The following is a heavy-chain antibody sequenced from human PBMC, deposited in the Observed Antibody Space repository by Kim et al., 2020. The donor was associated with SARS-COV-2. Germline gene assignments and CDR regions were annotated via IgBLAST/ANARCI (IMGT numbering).Heavy chain of an antibody. D-gene: IGHD3-3*01. CDR2: IYYSGSN. CDR3: ARDYVRVTIFGVVRRHGMDV. CDR1: GGSISSGYYY. J-gene: IGHJ6*02. Sequence: SETLSLTCTVSGGSISSGYYYWSWIRQPPGKGLEWIVYIYYSGSNYYNPSLKSRVTISVDTSKNQFSLKLSSVTAADTAVYYCARDYVRVTIFGVVRRHGMDVWGQGTTVTVSS. V-gene: IGHV4-30-4*01.